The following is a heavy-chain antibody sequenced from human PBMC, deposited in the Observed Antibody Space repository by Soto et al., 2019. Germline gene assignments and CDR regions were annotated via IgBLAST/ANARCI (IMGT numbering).Heavy chain of an antibody. D-gene: IGHD5-18*01. Sequence: SETLSLTCSVSGASVSSGSHYWSWIRQPPGMRPEWVGYISYSGSTNYNPSLRGRVTISAGTSKSQFFLKLSPVTAADTAVYYCARVKGGYTYGVSFDSWGQGRLVTVSS. J-gene: IGHJ4*02. CDR1: GASVSSGSHY. CDR2: ISYSGST. V-gene: IGHV4-61*01. CDR3: ARVKGGYTYGVSFDS.